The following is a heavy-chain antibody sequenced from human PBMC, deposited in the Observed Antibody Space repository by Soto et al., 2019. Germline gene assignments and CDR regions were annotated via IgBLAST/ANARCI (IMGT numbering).Heavy chain of an antibody. V-gene: IGHV4-30-2*01. CDR1: GGSISSGGYS. CDR3: ARDLTGTTLGYGMDV. J-gene: IGHJ6*02. CDR2: IHHSGST. D-gene: IGHD1-7*01. Sequence: PSETLSLTCAVSGGSISSGGYSWSWIRQPPGKGLEWIGYIHHSGSTYYNPPLKSRVTISVDRSKNQFSLKLSSVTAADTAVYYCARDLTGTTLGYGMDVWGQGTTVTVSS.